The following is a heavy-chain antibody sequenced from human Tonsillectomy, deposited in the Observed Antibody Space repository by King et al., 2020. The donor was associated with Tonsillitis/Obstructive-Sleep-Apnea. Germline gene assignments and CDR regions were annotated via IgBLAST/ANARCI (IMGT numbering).Heavy chain of an antibody. CDR3: AKDSGDVVVPAAIAGEFDN. V-gene: IGHV3-30*18. Sequence: VQLVESGGGVVQPGRSLRLSCAVSGFTFSNYGMHWVRQAPGKGLEWVSVISYDGSNKFYADSVKGRFTISRDNSKNTLYLQMRRLGAEDTAVDYCAKDSGDVVVPAAIAGEFDNWGQGSLVTVSS. D-gene: IGHD2-2*01. J-gene: IGHJ4*02. CDR1: GFTFSNYG. CDR2: ISYDGSNK.